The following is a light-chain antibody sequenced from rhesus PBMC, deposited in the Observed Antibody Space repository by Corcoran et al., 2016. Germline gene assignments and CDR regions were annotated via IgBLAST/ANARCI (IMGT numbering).Light chain of an antibody. J-gene: IGLJ6*01. Sequence: SYDLTQPPSVSVSPGQTARITCGGDKIGSEAVHWYQQKPPQAPVLVIFNNNERPSGIPERFSGSKLGNTATLTISGVEAGDEADYYCQVWDISSDHDVFGSGTKLTIL. CDR2: NNN. CDR1: KIGSEA. V-gene: IGLV3-44*01. CDR3: QVWDISSDHDV.